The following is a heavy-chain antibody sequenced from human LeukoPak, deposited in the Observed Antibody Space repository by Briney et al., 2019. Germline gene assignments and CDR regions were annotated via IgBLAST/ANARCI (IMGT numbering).Heavy chain of an antibody. CDR1: GGSIRSNNYY. CDR3: ARQFLVGSTFHAFDL. Sequence: SETLSLTCTVSGGSIRSNNYYWGWIRQPPGKGLEWIGSFYYHGSTYYNPSLKSRVTMSVDTSKKQFSLKLTSVTAADMAVYFCARQFLVGSTFHAFDLWGQGTRVTVSS. D-gene: IGHD1-26*01. CDR2: FYYHGST. V-gene: IGHV4-39*07. J-gene: IGHJ3*01.